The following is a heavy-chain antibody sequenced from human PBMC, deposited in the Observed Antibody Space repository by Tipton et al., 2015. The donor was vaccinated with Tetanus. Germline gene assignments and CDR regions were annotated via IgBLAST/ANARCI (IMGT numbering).Heavy chain of an antibody. Sequence: QLVQSGGEVKKPGESLKISCKGSGYIFNNYWIGWVRQKPGKGLEWMGIIYPGDSDTRYSPSFQGQVTISVDKSINTAYLQWSSLKASDTSMFYSARAHCTDGVCNFDFWGQGALVTVAS. CDR2: IYPGDSDT. CDR1: GYIFNNYW. D-gene: IGHD2-8*01. V-gene: IGHV5-51*01. CDR3: ARAHCTDGVCNFDF. J-gene: IGHJ4*02.